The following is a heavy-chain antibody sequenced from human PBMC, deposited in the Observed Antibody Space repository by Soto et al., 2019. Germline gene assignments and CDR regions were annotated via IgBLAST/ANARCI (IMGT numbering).Heavy chain of an antibody. CDR2: TYDRGNT. J-gene: IGHJ4*02. D-gene: IGHD3-10*01. CDR3: ARGGSRTYHV. Sequence: QVQLQQSGPGLVKPSHTLTLTCTVSDDSITGGGYFWTWIRQLPGKGLEWLASTYDRGNTFYNPSLTSRGTISLDPSQRRVSLRVTSVTAADTASYFCARGGSRTYHVWGQGTLVIFSS. CDR1: DDSITGGGYF. V-gene: IGHV4-31*02.